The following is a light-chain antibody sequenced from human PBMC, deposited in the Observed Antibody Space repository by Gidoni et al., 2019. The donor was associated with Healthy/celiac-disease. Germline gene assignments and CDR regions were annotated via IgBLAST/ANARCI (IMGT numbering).Light chain of an antibody. CDR1: QGISNY. Sequence: DIQMPQSQSSLSASVGDRVTITCRASQGISNYLALYQQKPGKVPKLLIYAASTLQSGVPSRFSCSGSGTDFTLTISSLQPEDVATYYCQKYNSAPQTFGQGTKVEIK. V-gene: IGKV1-27*01. CDR2: AAS. J-gene: IGKJ1*01. CDR3: QKYNSAPQT.